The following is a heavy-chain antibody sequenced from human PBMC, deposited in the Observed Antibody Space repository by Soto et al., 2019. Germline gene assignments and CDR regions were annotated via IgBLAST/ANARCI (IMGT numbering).Heavy chain of an antibody. CDR3: ARDYYDSSGYYFDY. Sequence: QVQLQESGPGLVKPSQTLSLTCTVSGGSISSGGYYWSWIRQHPGKGLEWIGYIYYSGSNYYNPYLKSRVTISVDTSKNQFSLKLSSVTAADTAVYYCARDYYDSSGYYFDYWGQGTLVTVSS. V-gene: IGHV4-31*03. CDR1: GGSISSGGYY. J-gene: IGHJ4*02. CDR2: IYYSGSN. D-gene: IGHD3-22*01.